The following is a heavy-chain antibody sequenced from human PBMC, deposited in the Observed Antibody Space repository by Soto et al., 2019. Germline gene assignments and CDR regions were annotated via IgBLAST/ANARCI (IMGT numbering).Heavy chain of an antibody. CDR3: AIEDTRGRYLLDY. J-gene: IGHJ4*02. D-gene: IGHD2-2*01. V-gene: IGHV3-30*03. CDR2: ISYYGTNE. CDR1: VFTFSGYC. Sequence: PGGSLILSCESSVFTFSGYCMHCVRHPPGKWLEWVAVISYYGTNEYYEDSVKGRFTISRDNSKNTLYLQMNSLRIEDTAVYFCAIEDTRGRYLLDYWGQGSQVIVSS.